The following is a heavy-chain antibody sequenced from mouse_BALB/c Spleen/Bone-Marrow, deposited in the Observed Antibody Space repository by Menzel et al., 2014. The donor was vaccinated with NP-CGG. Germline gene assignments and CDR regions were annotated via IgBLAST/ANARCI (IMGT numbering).Heavy chain of an antibody. CDR2: INPDSRTI. CDR3: ARPDYYGYLNY. J-gene: IGHJ2*01. D-gene: IGHD1-1*01. Sequence: EVKVVESGGGLVQPGGSLKLSCAASGFDFSRYWMSWVRQAPGKGLEWIGEINPDSRTINYSPSLKDKFIISRDNAKNTLCLRLSKVRSEDTALYYCARPDYYGYLNYWGQGTTLTVSS. V-gene: IGHV4-1*02. CDR1: GFDFSRYW.